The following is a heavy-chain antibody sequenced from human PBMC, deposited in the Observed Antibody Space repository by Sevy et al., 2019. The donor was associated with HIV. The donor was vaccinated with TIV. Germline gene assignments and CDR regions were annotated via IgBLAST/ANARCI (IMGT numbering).Heavy chain of an antibody. CDR1: GYTFTDYY. CDR2: INSSSGGT. V-gene: IGHV1-2*06. D-gene: IGHD3-10*01. CDR3: ARDHRSPGESLTITKRFDP. Sequence: ASVKVSCKASGYTFTDYYMSWVRQAPGLGLEWMGRINSSSGGTNYAQKFQGRVTMTSETSISTVYMELRRRRSDDTAAYYCARDHRSPGESLTITKRFDPWGHGTLVTVSS. J-gene: IGHJ5*02.